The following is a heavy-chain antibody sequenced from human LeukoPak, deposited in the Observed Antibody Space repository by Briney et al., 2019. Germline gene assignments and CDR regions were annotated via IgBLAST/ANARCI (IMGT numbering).Heavy chain of an antibody. Sequence: PSETLSLTCTVSGGSISSSSYYWGWIRQPPGKGLEWIESIYYSGSTYYNPSLKSRVTISVDTSKNQFSLKLSSVTAADTAVYYCARLMAPSHAFDIWGQGTMVTVSS. J-gene: IGHJ3*02. D-gene: IGHD5-24*01. V-gene: IGHV4-39*01. CDR2: IYYSGST. CDR3: ARLMAPSHAFDI. CDR1: GGSISSSSYY.